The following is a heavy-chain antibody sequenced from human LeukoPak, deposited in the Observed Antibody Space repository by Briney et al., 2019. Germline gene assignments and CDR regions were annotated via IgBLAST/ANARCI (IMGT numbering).Heavy chain of an antibody. J-gene: IGHJ4*02. CDR2: IWYDGSNK. D-gene: IGHD2-2*01. CDR3: ARDPGEYCSSTSCYAEAHFDY. Sequence: PGRSLRLSCAASGFTFSSYGMHWVRQAPGKGLEGVAVIWYDGSNKYYADSVKGRFTISRDNSKTTLYLQMNSLRAEDTAVYYCARDPGEYCSSTSCYAEAHFDYWGQGTLVTVSS. V-gene: IGHV3-33*01. CDR1: GFTFSSYG.